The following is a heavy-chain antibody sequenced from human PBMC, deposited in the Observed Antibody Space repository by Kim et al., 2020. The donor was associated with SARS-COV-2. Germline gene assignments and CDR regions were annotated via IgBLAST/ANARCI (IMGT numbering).Heavy chain of an antibody. J-gene: IGHJ3*02. CDR3: ARDRRLEPGPYYDSSGYSFDI. V-gene: IGHV3-7*01. D-gene: IGHD3-22*01. Sequence: GGSLRLSCAASGFTFSSYWMSWVRQAPGKGLEWVANIKQDGSEKYYVDSVKGRFTISRDNAKNSLYLQMNSLRAEDTAVYYCARDRRLEPGPYYDSSGYSFDIWGQGTMVTVSS. CDR2: IKQDGSEK. CDR1: GFTFSSYW.